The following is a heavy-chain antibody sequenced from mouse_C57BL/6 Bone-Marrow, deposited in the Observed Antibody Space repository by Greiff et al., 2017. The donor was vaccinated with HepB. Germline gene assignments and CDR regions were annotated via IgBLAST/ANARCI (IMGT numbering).Heavy chain of an antibody. D-gene: IGHD2-5*01. Sequence: EVQLVESGPGLVKPSQSLSLTCSVTGYSITSGYYWNWIRQFPGNKLEWMGYISYDGSNNYNPSLKNRISITRDTSKNQFFLKLNSVTTEDTATYYCARDWYSNWYFDVWGTGTTVTVSS. CDR1: GYSITSGYY. CDR2: ISYDGSN. J-gene: IGHJ1*03. CDR3: ARDWYSNWYFDV. V-gene: IGHV3-6*01.